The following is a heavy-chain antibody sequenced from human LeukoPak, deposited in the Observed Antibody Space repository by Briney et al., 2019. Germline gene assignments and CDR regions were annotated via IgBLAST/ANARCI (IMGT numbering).Heavy chain of an antibody. Sequence: ASVKVSCKASGYTFTSYDINWVRQAAGQGLEWMGWMNPNSGNTGYAQKFQGRVTMTRNTSISTAYMELSSLRSEDTAVYYCARVLSVYDFWSGYLHYHYMDVWGKGTTVTVSS. D-gene: IGHD3-3*01. V-gene: IGHV1-8*01. J-gene: IGHJ6*03. CDR2: MNPNSGNT. CDR1: GYTFTSYD. CDR3: ARVLSVYDFWSGYLHYHYMDV.